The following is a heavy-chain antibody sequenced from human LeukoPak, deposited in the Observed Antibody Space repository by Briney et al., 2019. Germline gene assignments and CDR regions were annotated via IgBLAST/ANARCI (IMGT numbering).Heavy chain of an antibody. CDR3: ASHYYDSSGYYYFDY. V-gene: IGHV4-34*01. J-gene: IGHJ4*02. D-gene: IGHD3-22*01. CDR2: INHSEST. Sequence: SETLSLTCAVYGGSFSGYYWSWIRQPPGKGLEWIGEINHSESTNYNPSLKSRVTISVDTSKNQFSLKLSSVTAADTAVYYCASHYYDSSGYYYFDYWGQGTLVTVSS. CDR1: GGSFSGYY.